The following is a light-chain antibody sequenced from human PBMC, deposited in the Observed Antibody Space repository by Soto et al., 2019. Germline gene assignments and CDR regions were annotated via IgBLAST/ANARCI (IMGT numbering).Light chain of an antibody. CDR1: QSISST. CDR3: QQYNSWPLT. CDR2: GAS. J-gene: IGKJ4*01. V-gene: IGKV3-15*01. Sequence: EIVMTQSPATLSVSPGERATLSCRASQSISSTLAWYQQRPGQAPRLLIDGASTRATGIPARFSGSGSGTEFTLTVSSLQSEDFAVYYCQQYNSWPLTFGGGTKVEIK.